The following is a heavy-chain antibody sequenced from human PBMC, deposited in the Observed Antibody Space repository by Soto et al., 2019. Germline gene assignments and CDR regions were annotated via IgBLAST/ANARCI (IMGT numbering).Heavy chain of an antibody. CDR1: GFTFDDYA. CDR3: TRGYCSVGSGAFDM. V-gene: IGHV3-9*01. Sequence: EEQLVESGGALVQPGRSLRLSCAASGFTFDDYAMHWVRQAPGKGLEWVSVVTWDGVNTAYADSIKGRFTISRDNAKNAPYLQMYSLSTEDTAFYYCTRGYCSVGSGAFDMWGQGTRVTVSS. D-gene: IGHD2-15*01. J-gene: IGHJ3*02. CDR2: VTWDGVNT.